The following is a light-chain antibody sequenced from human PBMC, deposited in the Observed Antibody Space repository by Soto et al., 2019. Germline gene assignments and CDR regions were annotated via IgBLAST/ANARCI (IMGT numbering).Light chain of an antibody. Sequence: QSALTQPASVSGSRGQSITISRTGTSSDVGSYNLVSWYQQHPGKAPKLMIYEGSKRPSGVSNRFSGSKSGNTASLTISGLQAEDEADYYCCSYAGSSSVVFGGGTKLTVL. CDR1: SSDVGSYNL. CDR2: EGS. V-gene: IGLV2-23*01. J-gene: IGLJ2*01. CDR3: CSYAGSSSVV.